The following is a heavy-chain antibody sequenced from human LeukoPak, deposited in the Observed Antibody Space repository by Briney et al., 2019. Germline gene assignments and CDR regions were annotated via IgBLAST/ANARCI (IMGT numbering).Heavy chain of an antibody. J-gene: IGHJ4*02. V-gene: IGHV3-21*01. CDR3: ARDPTYSGSYSYYFDY. D-gene: IGHD1-26*01. Sequence: PGGSLRLSCAASGFTFSSYSMNCVRQAPGKGLEWVSSISSSSSYIYYADSVKGRFTISRDNAKNSLYLQMNSLRAEDTAVYYCARDPTYSGSYSYYFDYWGQGTLVTVSS. CDR1: GFTFSSYS. CDR2: ISSSSSYI.